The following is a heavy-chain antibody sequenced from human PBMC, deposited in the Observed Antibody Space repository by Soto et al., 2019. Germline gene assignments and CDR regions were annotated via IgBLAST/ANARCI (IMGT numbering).Heavy chain of an antibody. Sequence: QVHLVESGGGVVQPGTSLRLSCAASGFTFSSYDMHWVRQAPGKGLEWVTVISRDGSDKYYADFVKGRFTISRDNAKDTLYLQMNSLRPEDTALYYCATSSNHLWGLDDCWGQGTLVTVSP. CDR2: ISRDGSDK. V-gene: IGHV3-30*03. J-gene: IGHJ4*02. CDR3: ATSSNHLWGLDDC. CDR1: GFTFSSYD. D-gene: IGHD3-16*01.